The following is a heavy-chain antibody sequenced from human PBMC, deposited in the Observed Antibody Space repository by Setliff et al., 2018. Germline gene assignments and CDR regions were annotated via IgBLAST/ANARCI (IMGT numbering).Heavy chain of an antibody. CDR3: AGTPARGTTWLSPFDY. J-gene: IGHJ4*02. D-gene: IGHD3-9*01. CDR1: GGSISSYY. CDR2: IYTSGST. Sequence: SETLSLTCTVSGGSISSYYWSWIRQPAGKGLEWIGRIYTSGSTNYNPSLKSRVTISVDKSKNQFSLKLSSVTAADTAVYYCAGTPARGTTWLSPFDYWGQGIQVTVSS. V-gene: IGHV4-4*07.